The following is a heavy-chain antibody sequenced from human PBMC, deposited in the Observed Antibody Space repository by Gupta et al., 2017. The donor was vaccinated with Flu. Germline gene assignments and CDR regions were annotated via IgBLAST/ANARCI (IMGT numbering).Heavy chain of an antibody. J-gene: IGHJ4*02. Sequence: GKGLEWVSVIINGATTHYADPVRGRFTISSDTIKNTVYLHMNSLRAEDTALYYCASDDGREPAFLHLGQGTLVTVTS. V-gene: IGHV3-53*01. CDR2: IINGATT. CDR3: ASDDGREPAFLH. D-gene: IGHD1-1*01.